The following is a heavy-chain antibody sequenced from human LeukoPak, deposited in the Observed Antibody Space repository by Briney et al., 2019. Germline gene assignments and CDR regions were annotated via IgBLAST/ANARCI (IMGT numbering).Heavy chain of an antibody. Sequence: SETLSLTCAVYGGSFSGYYWSWIRQPPGKGLEWIGEINHSGSTNYNPSLKSRVTISVDTSKNQFSLKLSSVTAADTAVYYCARQGARHALYYYGSGSSYGYYFDYWGQGTLVTVSS. J-gene: IGHJ4*02. CDR3: ARQGARHALYYYGSGSSYGYYFDY. D-gene: IGHD3-10*01. CDR2: INHSGST. V-gene: IGHV4-34*01. CDR1: GGSFSGYY.